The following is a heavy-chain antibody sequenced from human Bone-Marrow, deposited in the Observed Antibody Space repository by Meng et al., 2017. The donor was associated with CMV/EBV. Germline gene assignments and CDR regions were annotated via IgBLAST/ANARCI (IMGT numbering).Heavy chain of an antibody. CDR3: ARGFFSNWFDP. CDR1: GGSFSGHY. V-gene: IGHV4-34*01. Sequence: SETLSLTCAVYGGSFSGHYWNWIRQPPGRDLEWIGEINHSGSTKYNPSLQSRVTLSVDTSKNQFSLKLNSVTAADTAVYYCARGFFSNWFDPWGQGTLVTVSS. J-gene: IGHJ5*02. CDR2: INHSGST.